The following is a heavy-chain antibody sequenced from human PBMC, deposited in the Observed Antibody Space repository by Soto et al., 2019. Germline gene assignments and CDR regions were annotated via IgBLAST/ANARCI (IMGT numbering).Heavy chain of an antibody. CDR2: ISYDGSNK. Sequence: GGSLRLSCAASGFTFSSYGMHWVRQAPGKGLEWVAVISYDGSNKYYADSVKGRFTISRDNSKNTLYLQMNSLRAEDPAVYYCAKDRRAANYYGSGSYYTRSGHHRYYYYGMDVWGQGTTVTVSS. V-gene: IGHV3-30*18. J-gene: IGHJ6*02. CDR3: AKDRRAANYYGSGSYYTRSGHHRYYYYGMDV. D-gene: IGHD3-10*01. CDR1: GFTFSSYG.